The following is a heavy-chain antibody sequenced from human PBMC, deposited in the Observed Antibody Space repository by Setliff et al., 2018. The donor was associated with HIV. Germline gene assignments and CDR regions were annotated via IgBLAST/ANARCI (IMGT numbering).Heavy chain of an antibody. J-gene: IGHJ4*02. D-gene: IGHD6-19*01. V-gene: IGHV4-4*07. Sequence: SETLSLTCIVSGGSISTYYWSWIRQPAGEGLEWIGRIYSTGSTTYNPSLKSRLTMSVDMSKNQVSLKLKSVTAADTAVYYCAREVAGTEDHWGQGTLVTVSS. CDR1: GGSISTYY. CDR3: AREVAGTEDH. CDR2: IYSTGST.